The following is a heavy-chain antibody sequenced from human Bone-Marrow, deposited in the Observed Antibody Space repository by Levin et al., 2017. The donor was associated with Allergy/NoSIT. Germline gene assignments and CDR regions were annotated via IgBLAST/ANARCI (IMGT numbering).Heavy chain of an antibody. J-gene: IGHJ6*03. D-gene: IGHD1-1*01. Sequence: PSQTLSLTCTVSGGSISSYYWSWIRQPPGKGLEWIGYIYYSGSTNYNPSLKSRVTISVDTSKNQFSLKLSSVTAADTAVYYCARGSTNYYYYYYMDVWGKGTTVTVSS. V-gene: IGHV4-59*01. CDR3: ARGSTNYYYYYYMDV. CDR1: GGSISSYY. CDR2: IYYSGST.